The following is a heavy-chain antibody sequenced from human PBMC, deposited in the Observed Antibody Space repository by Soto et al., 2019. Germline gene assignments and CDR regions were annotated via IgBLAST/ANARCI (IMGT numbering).Heavy chain of an antibody. Sequence: SETLSLTCTASGGSISSYYWSWIRQPPGKGLEWIGYIYYSGSTNYNPSLKSRVTISVDTSKNQFSLKLSSVTAADTAVYYCARRYGSAFDFWGQGTMVTVSS. J-gene: IGHJ3*01. D-gene: IGHD1-20*01. V-gene: IGHV4-59*08. CDR1: GGSISSYY. CDR2: IYYSGST. CDR3: ARRYGSAFDF.